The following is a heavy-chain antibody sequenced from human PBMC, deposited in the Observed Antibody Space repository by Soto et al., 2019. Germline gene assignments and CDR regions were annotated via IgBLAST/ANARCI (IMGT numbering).Heavy chain of an antibody. CDR1: GGTFSSYA. Sequence: QVQLVQSGAEVKKPGSSVKVSCKASGGTFSSYAISWVRQAPGQGLEWMGGITPIFGTANYAQKFQGRVTITADESTSTAYMELSSLRSEDTAVYYCAREQQTSPSEYYYGMDVWGQGTTVTVSS. V-gene: IGHV1-69*01. CDR2: ITPIFGTA. CDR3: AREQQTSPSEYYYGMDV. J-gene: IGHJ6*02.